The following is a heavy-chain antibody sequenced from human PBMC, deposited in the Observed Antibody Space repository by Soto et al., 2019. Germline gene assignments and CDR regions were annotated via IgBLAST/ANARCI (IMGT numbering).Heavy chain of an antibody. CDR2: ISSSSTI. V-gene: IGHV3-48*01. J-gene: IGHJ6*03. Sequence: PGGSLRLSCAASGFTFSSYSMNWVRQAPGKGREWVSYISSSSTIYYADSVKGRFTISRDNAKNSLYLQMNSLRAEDTAVYYCARGYDLYYYYYYMDVWGKGTTVTVSS. D-gene: IGHD5-12*01. CDR1: GFTFSSYS. CDR3: ARGYDLYYYYYYMDV.